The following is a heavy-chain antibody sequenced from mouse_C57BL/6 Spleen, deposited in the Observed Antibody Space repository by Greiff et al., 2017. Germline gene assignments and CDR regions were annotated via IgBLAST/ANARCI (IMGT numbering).Heavy chain of an antibody. J-gene: IGHJ4*01. CDR3: ARDTTVPYYAMDY. V-gene: IGHV3-6*01. CDR2: ISYDGSN. Sequence: EVKLVESGPGLVKPSQSLSLTCSVTGYSITSGYYWNWIRQFPGNKLEWMGYISYDGSNNYNPSLKNRISITRDTSKNQFFLKLNSVTTEDTATYYCARDTTVPYYAMDYWGQGTSVTVSS. CDR1: GYSITSGYY. D-gene: IGHD1-1*01.